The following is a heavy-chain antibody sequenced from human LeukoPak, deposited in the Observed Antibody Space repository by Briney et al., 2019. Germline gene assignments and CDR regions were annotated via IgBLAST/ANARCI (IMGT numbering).Heavy chain of an antibody. CDR1: GFTFSSYA. Sequence: GGSLRLSCAASGFTFSSYAMSWVRQAPGKGLEWVSAISGSGGSTYYADSVKGRFTISRDNSKNTLYLQMNSLRAEDTAVYYCARRVVVPAAPYYFDYWGQGTLVNVSS. D-gene: IGHD2-2*01. CDR3: ARRVVVPAAPYYFDY. V-gene: IGHV3-23*01. J-gene: IGHJ4*02. CDR2: ISGSGGST.